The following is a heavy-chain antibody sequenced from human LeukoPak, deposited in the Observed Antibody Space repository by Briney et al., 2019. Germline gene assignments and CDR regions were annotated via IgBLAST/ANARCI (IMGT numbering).Heavy chain of an antibody. CDR2: ISGSGGST. J-gene: IGHJ4*02. D-gene: IGHD3-22*01. CDR3: AKDASSGPPPLFDY. Sequence: GGSLRLFCTASGFIFSSYAESCVRQAPGKGLEWVSAISGSGGSTYYADSVKGRFTISRDNSKNTLYLQMNSLRAEDTAVYYCAKDASSGPPPLFDYWGQGTLVTVSS. V-gene: IGHV3-23*01. CDR1: GFIFSSYA.